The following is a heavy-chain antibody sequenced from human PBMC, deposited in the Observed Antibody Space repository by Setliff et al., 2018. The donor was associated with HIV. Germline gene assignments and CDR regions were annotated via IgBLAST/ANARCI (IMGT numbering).Heavy chain of an antibody. J-gene: IGHJ4*02. CDR1: GDTGFY. D-gene: IGHD2-21*02. CDR3: ATLDPSGGNFLAY. V-gene: IGHV4-4*09. Sequence: SETLSLTCTVSGDTGFYWSWIRQSPGKGLEWIGYIHASGKANYNPSLKSRVTISLDTSKMQFSLRLTSVTAADTAVYYCATLDPSGGNFLAYWGQGTLVTVSS. CDR2: IHASGKA.